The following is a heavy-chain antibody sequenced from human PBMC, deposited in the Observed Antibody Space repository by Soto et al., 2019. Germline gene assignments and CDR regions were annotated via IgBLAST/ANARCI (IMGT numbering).Heavy chain of an antibody. D-gene: IGHD3-3*02. Sequence: EVQLVESGGGLVQPGRSLRLSCAASGFTFDDYAMHWVRQAPGKGLEWVSGISWNSGSIGYADSVKGRFTISRDNAKNSLYLQMNSLRAEDTALYYCAKDVLAEYYFDYWGQGTLVTVSS. CDR3: AKDVLAEYYFDY. V-gene: IGHV3-9*01. J-gene: IGHJ4*02. CDR1: GFTFDDYA. CDR2: ISWNSGSI.